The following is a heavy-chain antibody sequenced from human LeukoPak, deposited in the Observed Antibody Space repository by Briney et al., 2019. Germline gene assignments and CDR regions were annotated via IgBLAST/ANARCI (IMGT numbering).Heavy chain of an antibody. CDR2: IYYSGST. V-gene: IGHV4-59*01. J-gene: IGHJ6*03. CDR3: ASGSIQLWAQYYYYYMDV. D-gene: IGHD5-18*01. Sequence: SETLSLTCTVSGGSISSYYWSWIRQPPGKGLEWIGYIYYSGSTNYNPSLKSRVTISVDTSKNQFSLKLSSVTAADTAVYYCASGSIQLWAQYYYYYMDVWGKGTTVTVSS. CDR1: GGSISSYY.